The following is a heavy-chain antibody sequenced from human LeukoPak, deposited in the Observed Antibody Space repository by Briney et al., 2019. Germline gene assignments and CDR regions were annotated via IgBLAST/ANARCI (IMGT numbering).Heavy chain of an antibody. Sequence: SETLSLTCTVSGGSISSYYWSWLRQPAGKGLEWIGRIYTSGSTNYNTYLKSRVTMSVDTTKNQFSLKLSSVTAADTAVYYCASCRVTGNFDYWGQGTLVTVSS. CDR2: IYTSGST. CDR1: GGSISSYY. J-gene: IGHJ4*02. V-gene: IGHV4-4*07. CDR3: ASCRVTGNFDY. D-gene: IGHD4-23*01.